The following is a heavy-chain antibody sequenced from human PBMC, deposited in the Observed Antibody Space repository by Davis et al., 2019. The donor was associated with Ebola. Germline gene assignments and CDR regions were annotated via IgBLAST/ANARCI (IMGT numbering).Heavy chain of an antibody. CDR1: QFTFSAYA. V-gene: IGHV3-23*01. J-gene: IGHJ4*02. CDR2: ISGSGGST. CDR3: ARESMSVAGTIDY. D-gene: IGHD6-19*01. Sequence: GESLKISCAASQFTFSAYAMSWVRQAPGKGLEWVSAISGSGGSTYYADSVKGRFTISRDNSKNTLYLQMNSLRAEDTAVYYCARESMSVAGTIDYWGQGTLVTVSS.